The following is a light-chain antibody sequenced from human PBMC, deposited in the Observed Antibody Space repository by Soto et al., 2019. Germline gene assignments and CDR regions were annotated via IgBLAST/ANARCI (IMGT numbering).Light chain of an antibody. J-gene: IGKJ1*01. CDR3: HQYSNTFRT. CDR1: YTVGTN. Sequence: ILLTQFPAAPFWVSGERAHLSRLASYTVGTNLAWYQQKPGQAPRLLIYDTSTRATGVPARFSGSGSGTEFTLTISNLQAEDSAVYHCHQYSNTFRTFGQGTKVDIK. V-gene: IGKV3-15*01. CDR2: DTS.